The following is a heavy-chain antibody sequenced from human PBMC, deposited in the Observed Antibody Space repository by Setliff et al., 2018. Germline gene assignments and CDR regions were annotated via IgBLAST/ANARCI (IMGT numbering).Heavy chain of an antibody. V-gene: IGHV3-7*01. D-gene: IGHD3-10*01. J-gene: IGHJ4*02. CDR1: GFTFSTYW. CDR2: INQYGSEK. CDR3: ARPGRSNYWDSFDY. Sequence: GESLKISCAASGFTFSTYWMSWVRQAPGKGLEWVANINQYGSEKYYVDSVKGRFTISRDNAKKSLDLQMISLRVDDTAVYYCARPGRSNYWDSFDYWGQGTQVTVSS.